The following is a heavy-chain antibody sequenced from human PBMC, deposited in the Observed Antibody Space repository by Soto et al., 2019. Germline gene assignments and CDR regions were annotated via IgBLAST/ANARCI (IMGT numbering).Heavy chain of an antibody. CDR3: ARVGGPNYYYYGMDV. V-gene: IGHV4-30-4*01. Sequence: PSETLSLTCTVSGGSISSGDYYWSWIRQPPGKGLEWIGYIYYSGSTYYNPSLKNRVTISVDTSKNQFSLKLSSVSAADTAVYYCARVGGPNYYYYGMDVWGQGTTVTVSS. D-gene: IGHD3-10*01. CDR1: GGSISSGDYY. CDR2: IYYSGST. J-gene: IGHJ6*02.